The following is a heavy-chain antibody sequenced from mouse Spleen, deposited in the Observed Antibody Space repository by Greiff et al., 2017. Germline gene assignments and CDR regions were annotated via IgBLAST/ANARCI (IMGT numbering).Heavy chain of an antibody. V-gene: IGHV1-66*01. Sequence: VQLQESGPELVKPGASVKISCKASGYSFTSYYIHWVKQRPGQGLEWIGWIYPGSGNTKYNEKFKGKATLTADTSSSTAYMQLSSLTSEDSAVYYCAREDYDYPYYYAMDYWGQGTSVTVSS. J-gene: IGHJ4*01. CDR3: AREDYDYPYYYAMDY. CDR2: IYPGSGNT. CDR1: GYSFTSYY. D-gene: IGHD2-4*01.